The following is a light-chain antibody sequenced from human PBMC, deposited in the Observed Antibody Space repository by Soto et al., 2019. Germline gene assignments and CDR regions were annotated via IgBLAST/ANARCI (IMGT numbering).Light chain of an antibody. V-gene: IGLV2-11*01. CDR2: DVS. J-gene: IGLJ1*01. Sequence: QSALTQPPSVSGSPGQSVTISCTGTSSDVGGYNYVSWYQQHPGKAPKLMIYDVSKRPSGVPDRFSGSKSANTASLTISGLQTEDEADYYCCSYAGTYSFVFGTGTKLTVL. CDR3: CSYAGTYSFV. CDR1: SSDVGGYNY.